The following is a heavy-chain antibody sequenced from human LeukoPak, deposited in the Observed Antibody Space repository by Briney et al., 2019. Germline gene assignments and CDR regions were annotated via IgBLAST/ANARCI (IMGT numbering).Heavy chain of an antibody. CDR2: IYYSGST. D-gene: IGHD1-26*01. CDR1: GGSISSGDYY. V-gene: IGHV4-30-4*08. J-gene: IGHJ5*02. CDR3: ARGRGGLIVGATGAPWFDP. Sequence: PSQTLSLTCTVSGGSISSGDYYWSWIRQPPGKGLEWIGYIYYSGSTYYNPSLKSRVTISVDTSKNQFSLKLSSATAADTAVYYCARGRGGLIVGATGAPWFDPWGQGTLVTVSS.